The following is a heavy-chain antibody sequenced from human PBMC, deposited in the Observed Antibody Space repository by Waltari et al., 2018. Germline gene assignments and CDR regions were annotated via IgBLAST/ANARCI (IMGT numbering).Heavy chain of an antibody. CDR3: ARDDNASGTYPD. Sequence: QVQLVQSGAEVKKPGASVKVSCKASGYTFTSYAMHWVRQAPGQRLEWMGWINAGNGNTKYSQKFQDRVTITADKSARTAYMELSNLKHEDTAVYFCARDDNASGTYPDWGQGTLVSVSS. D-gene: IGHD3-16*02. CDR1: GYTFTSYA. V-gene: IGHV1-3*01. J-gene: IGHJ4*02. CDR2: INAGNGNT.